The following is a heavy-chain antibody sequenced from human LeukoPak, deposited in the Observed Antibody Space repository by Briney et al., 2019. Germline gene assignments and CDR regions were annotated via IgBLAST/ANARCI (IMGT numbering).Heavy chain of an antibody. Sequence: GGSLRLSCAASGFTFSNAWMSWLRQAPGKGLEWVVRIKSKTFGGTTDYAAPVKGRFTISRDNSKNTLYLQMNSLRAEDTAVYYCAREGKYSSGWFDSPENYFDYWGQGTLVTVSS. CDR1: GFTFSNAW. CDR2: IKSKTFGGTT. V-gene: IGHV3-15*01. J-gene: IGHJ4*02. D-gene: IGHD6-19*01. CDR3: AREGKYSSGWFDSPENYFDY.